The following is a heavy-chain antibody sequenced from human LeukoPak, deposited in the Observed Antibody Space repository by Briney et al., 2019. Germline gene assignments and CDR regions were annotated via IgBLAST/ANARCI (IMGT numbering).Heavy chain of an antibody. Sequence: SGPTLVKPTQTLTLTCTFSGFSLSTRGVGVGWIRQPPGKALEWLALIYWNDDKRYSPSLKSRLTITKDTSKNQVVLTMTNMDPVDTATYYCAHRRGTYTLDAFDIWGQGTMVTVSS. CDR2: IYWNDDK. V-gene: IGHV2-5*01. CDR3: AHRRGTYTLDAFDI. J-gene: IGHJ3*02. D-gene: IGHD1-26*01. CDR1: GFSLSTRGVG.